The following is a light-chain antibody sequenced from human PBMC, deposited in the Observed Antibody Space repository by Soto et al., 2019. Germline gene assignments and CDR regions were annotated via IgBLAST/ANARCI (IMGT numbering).Light chain of an antibody. V-gene: IGLV2-14*01. Sequence: QSVLTQPASVSGSPGQSITISCTGTSSDVGGYNYVSWYQQLPGKAPKLMIYDVSTRPSGVSNRFSGSKSGNTASLTISGLQAEDEADYYCTSYTSTSTYVFGTGTKLTVL. CDR1: SSDVGGYNY. CDR2: DVS. CDR3: TSYTSTSTYV. J-gene: IGLJ1*01.